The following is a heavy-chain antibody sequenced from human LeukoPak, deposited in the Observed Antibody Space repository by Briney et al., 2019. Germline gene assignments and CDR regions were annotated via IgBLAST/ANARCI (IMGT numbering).Heavy chain of an antibody. J-gene: IGHJ6*04. Sequence: PSETLSLTCAVYGGSFSGYYWSWIRQPPGKGLEWIGEINHSGSTNYNPSLKSRVTISVDTSKNQLSLKLSSVTAADTAVYYCARGLIVVVPAASYYYYGMDVWGKGTTVTVSS. D-gene: IGHD2-2*01. CDR1: GGSFSGYY. V-gene: IGHV4-34*01. CDR3: ARGLIVVVPAASYYYYGMDV. CDR2: INHSGST.